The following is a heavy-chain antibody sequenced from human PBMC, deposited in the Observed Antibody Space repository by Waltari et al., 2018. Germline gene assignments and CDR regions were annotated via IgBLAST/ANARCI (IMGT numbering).Heavy chain of an antibody. CDR1: GFTLSSYW. CDR2: IKKDGSEE. CDR3: ARDQWFAFDI. J-gene: IGHJ3*02. D-gene: IGHD3-22*01. Sequence: EVQLVESGGGLVQPGGSLRLSCAASGFTLSSYWMNWVRQAPGKGLEWVANIKKDGSEEYYVDSVRGRFTISRDNAKNSLYLQMNSLRPEDTAVYYCARDQWFAFDIWGQGTMVTVSS. V-gene: IGHV3-7*01.